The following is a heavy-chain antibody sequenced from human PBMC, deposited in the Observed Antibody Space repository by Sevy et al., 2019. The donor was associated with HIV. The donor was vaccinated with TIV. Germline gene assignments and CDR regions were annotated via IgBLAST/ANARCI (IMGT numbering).Heavy chain of an antibody. Sequence: ASVKVSCKASGYTFTSYGISWVRQAPGQGLEWMGWISAYNGNTNYAQKLQGRVTMTTDTSTSTAYMELRSLRSDETAVYYCARGGYCSSTSCYRGYYYYGMDVWGQGTTVTVSS. CDR3: ARGGYCSSTSCYRGYYYYGMDV. D-gene: IGHD2-2*01. V-gene: IGHV1-18*01. J-gene: IGHJ6*02. CDR2: ISAYNGNT. CDR1: GYTFTSYG.